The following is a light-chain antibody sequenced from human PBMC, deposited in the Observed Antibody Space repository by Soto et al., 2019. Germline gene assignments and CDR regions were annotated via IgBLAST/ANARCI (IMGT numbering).Light chain of an antibody. V-gene: IGLV2-18*02. Sequence: QSVLTQPPSVSGSPGQSVTISCTGTSSDVGNYNRVSWYQQSPGTAPKLMIYEVSNRPSGVPDRFSGSKSGNTASLTISGLQAEDEADYYCSSYTNSNTFVFGTGTKVTVL. J-gene: IGLJ1*01. CDR1: SSDVGNYNR. CDR3: SSYTNSNTFV. CDR2: EVS.